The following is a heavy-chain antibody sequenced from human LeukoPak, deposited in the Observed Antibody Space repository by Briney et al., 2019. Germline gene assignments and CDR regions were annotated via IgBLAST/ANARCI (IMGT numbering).Heavy chain of an antibody. D-gene: IGHD3-10*01. CDR1: GFTFSTHW. Sequence: GGSLRLSCAASGFTFSTHWMHWVRQTPGKGLVWVSRISPDGSRTAYADSVKGRFTISRDNARDTLYLQLNSLGAEDTAVYYCARVSSLWSFDYWGQGTPVTVSS. J-gene: IGHJ4*02. CDR3: ARVSSLWSFDY. V-gene: IGHV3-74*01. CDR2: ISPDGSRT.